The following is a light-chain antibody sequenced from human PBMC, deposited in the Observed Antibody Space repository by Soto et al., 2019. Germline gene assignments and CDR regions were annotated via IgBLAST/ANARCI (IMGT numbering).Light chain of an antibody. V-gene: IGKV1-33*01. J-gene: IGKJ1*01. CDR1: QDISNY. CDR3: QQYDNLLWT. CDR2: DAS. Sequence: DIQMTQSPSSLSASVGDIVTITFQTSQDISNYLNWYQQKPGKAPKLLIYDASNLETGVPSRFSGSGSGTDFTFTISSLQPEDIATYYCQQYDNLLWTFGQGTKVEIK.